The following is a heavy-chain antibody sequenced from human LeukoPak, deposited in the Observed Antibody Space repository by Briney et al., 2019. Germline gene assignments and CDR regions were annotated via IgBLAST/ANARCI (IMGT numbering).Heavy chain of an antibody. CDR1: GYTFTGYY. Sequence: ASVKVSCKASGYTFTGYYMHWVRQAPGQGLEWMGWINPNSGGTNYAQKFQGRVTMTRDTSNSTAYMELSRLRSDDTAVYYCARGTARGYDFWSGYYFDYWGQGTLVTVSS. V-gene: IGHV1-2*02. D-gene: IGHD3-3*01. CDR2: INPNSGGT. CDR3: ARGTARGYDFWSGYYFDY. J-gene: IGHJ4*02.